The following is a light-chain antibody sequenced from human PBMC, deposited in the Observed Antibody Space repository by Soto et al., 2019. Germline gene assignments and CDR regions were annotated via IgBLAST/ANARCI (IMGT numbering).Light chain of an antibody. J-gene: IGLJ1*01. CDR2: EVS. CDR3: SSYTSSTFYV. V-gene: IGLV2-14*01. Sequence: QSVLTQPASVSGSPGQSITISCTGTSSDVGGYNYVSWYQQHPGKAPKLMIYEVSNRPSRVSNRSSGSKSGNTASLTISGLQAEDEADYYCSSYTSSTFYVFGTGTKVTVL. CDR1: SSDVGGYNY.